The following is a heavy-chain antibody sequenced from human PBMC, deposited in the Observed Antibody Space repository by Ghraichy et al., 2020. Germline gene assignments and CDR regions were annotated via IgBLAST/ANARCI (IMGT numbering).Heavy chain of an antibody. CDR2: ISGSGGST. CDR1: GFTFSSYA. Sequence: GESLNISCAASGFTFSSYAMSWVRQAPGKGLEWVSAISGSGGSTYYADSVKGRFTISRDNSKNTLYLQMNSLRAEDTAVYYCAKSPTVRSSDFDYWGQGTLVTVSS. V-gene: IGHV3-23*01. J-gene: IGHJ4*02. D-gene: IGHD4-17*01. CDR3: AKSPTVRSSDFDY.